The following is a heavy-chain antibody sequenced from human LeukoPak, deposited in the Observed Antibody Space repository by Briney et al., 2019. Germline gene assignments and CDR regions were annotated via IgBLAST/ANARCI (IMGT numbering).Heavy chain of an antibody. V-gene: IGHV3-30*02. CDR2: IRYDGGNK. CDR3: ARDLVYCGGDCYPSTNWFDP. J-gene: IGHJ5*02. D-gene: IGHD2-21*02. CDR1: GFTFSSYS. Sequence: GGSLRLSCAASGFTFSSYSMNWVRQAPGKGLEWVAFIRYDGGNKYYADSVKGRFTISRDNSKNTLYLQMNSLRAEDTAVYYCARDLVYCGGDCYPSTNWFDPWGQGTLVTVSS.